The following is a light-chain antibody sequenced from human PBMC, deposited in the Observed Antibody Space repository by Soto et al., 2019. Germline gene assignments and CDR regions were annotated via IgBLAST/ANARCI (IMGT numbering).Light chain of an antibody. CDR1: SSDVGGYNY. CDR3: CSYAGDYTFV. V-gene: IGLV2-11*01. Sequence: QSALTQPRSVSGSPGQSVTLSCTGTSSDVGGYNYVTWYQQYPGKAPKVMICDVKTRPSGVPDRFSGSKSGNTASLTISRLQAEDEADYYCCSYAGDYTFVFGTGTKVTVL. J-gene: IGLJ1*01. CDR2: DVK.